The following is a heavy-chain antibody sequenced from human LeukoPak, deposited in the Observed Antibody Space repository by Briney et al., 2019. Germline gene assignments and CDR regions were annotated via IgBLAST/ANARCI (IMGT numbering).Heavy chain of an antibody. J-gene: IGHJ4*02. CDR2: IWYGGSNK. V-gene: IGHV3-33*08. CDR1: GFTFSSYG. Sequence: GGSLRLSCAASGFTFSSYGMHWVRQAPGKGLEWVAVIWYGGSNKYYVDSVKGRFTISRDNSKNTLYLQMNSLRAEDTAVYYSWFGESNFDYWGQGTLVTVSS. CDR3: WFGESNFDY. D-gene: IGHD3-10*01.